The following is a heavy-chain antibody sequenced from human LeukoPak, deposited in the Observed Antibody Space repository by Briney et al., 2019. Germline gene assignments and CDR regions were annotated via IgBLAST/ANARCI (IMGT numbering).Heavy chain of an antibody. CDR2: IYYSGST. J-gene: IGHJ4*02. V-gene: IGHV4-59*08. CDR3: ARAVSGRFDY. D-gene: IGHD6-19*01. CDR1: GGSMSPYP. Sequence: SATLSLTCTVSGGSMSPYPWGWIRQPPEKGLEWTGYIYYSGSTNYNPSLKSRVTISVDTSKNQFSLKLSSVTAADTAIYYCARAVSGRFDYWGQGTLVTVSS.